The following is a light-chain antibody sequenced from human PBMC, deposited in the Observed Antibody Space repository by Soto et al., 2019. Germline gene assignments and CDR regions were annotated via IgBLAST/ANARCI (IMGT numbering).Light chain of an antibody. Sequence: EIVMTQSPATLSVSPGERATLSCRASQSVGSNLAWYQQKPGQAPRLLIYGASTRATGIPARFSGGESETEFTLTISSLQSEDLAVYYCQQYNNWWKFGQGTKVESK. CDR2: GAS. CDR1: QSVGSN. J-gene: IGKJ1*01. V-gene: IGKV3-15*01. CDR3: QQYNNWWK.